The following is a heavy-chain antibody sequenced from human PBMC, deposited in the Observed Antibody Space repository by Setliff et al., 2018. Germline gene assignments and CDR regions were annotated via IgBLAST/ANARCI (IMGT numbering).Heavy chain of an antibody. Sequence: KASETLSLTCTVYGGSFSDYYWGWIRQPPGKGLEWIGSIYYTGSTYYNPSLKSRVTMSVDTSKRQFSLKLGSATAADTAVYYCARDMGQPYYFESWGLGTLVTVSS. D-gene: IGHD1-1*01. CDR1: GGSFSDYY. CDR2: IYYTGST. V-gene: IGHV4-39*07. CDR3: ARDMGQPYYFES. J-gene: IGHJ4*02.